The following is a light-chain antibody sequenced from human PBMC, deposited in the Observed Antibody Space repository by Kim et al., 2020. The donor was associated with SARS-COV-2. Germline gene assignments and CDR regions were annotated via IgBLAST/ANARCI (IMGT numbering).Light chain of an antibody. Sequence: SASVGNRVTITCRAGQSVSTSLNWYQQQPGKAPKLLICAVSSLQSGVPSRFSGSGSGTDFSLTISSLQPEDFAIYYCQQSHGFPYTFGQGTKLEI. J-gene: IGKJ2*01. V-gene: IGKV1-39*01. CDR3: QQSHGFPYT. CDR1: QSVSTS. CDR2: AVS.